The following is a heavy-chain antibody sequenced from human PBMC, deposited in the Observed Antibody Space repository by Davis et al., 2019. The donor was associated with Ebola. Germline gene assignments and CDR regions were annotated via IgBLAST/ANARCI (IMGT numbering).Heavy chain of an antibody. D-gene: IGHD3-16*01. Sequence: PGGSLRLSCAASEFTFLTNGMSWVRQAPGKGLEWVALISSDGSREYYADSVEGRFTISKDNSGNTLYLHMNALTAEDTALYYCAKLRSHDYTDSSDDFYLDLWGRGTLVTVSS. CDR3: AKLRSHDYTDSSDDFYLDL. J-gene: IGHJ2*01. V-gene: IGHV3-30*18. CDR2: ISSDGSRE. CDR1: EFTFLTNG.